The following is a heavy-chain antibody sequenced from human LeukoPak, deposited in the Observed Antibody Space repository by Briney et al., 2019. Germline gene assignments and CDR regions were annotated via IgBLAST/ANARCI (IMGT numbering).Heavy chain of an antibody. D-gene: IGHD2-21*02. CDR2: TNPNSGGT. Sequence: ASVKVSCKASGYTFTGYYMHWVRQAPGQGLEWMGRTNPNSGGTSYAQKFQGRVTMTRDTSISTAYMELSRLRSDDTAVYYCARVGLAYCGGDCTNLFDYWGQGTLVTVSS. V-gene: IGHV1-2*06. CDR3: ARVGLAYCGGDCTNLFDY. J-gene: IGHJ4*02. CDR1: GYTFTGYY.